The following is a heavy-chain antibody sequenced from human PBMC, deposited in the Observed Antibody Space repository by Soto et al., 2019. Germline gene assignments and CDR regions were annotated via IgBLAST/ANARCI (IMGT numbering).Heavy chain of an antibody. V-gene: IGHV4-4*02. CDR1: GGSISSSNW. D-gene: IGHD5-12*01. CDR3: ARDTGGYDRRFDS. Sequence: SETLSLTCAVSGGSISSSNWWSWVRQPPGNVLEWIGEISYSGSINYNPSLKSRITVSVVKSKNQFSLKLSSVTAADTAVYYCARDTGGYDRRFDSWGQGTLVTVSS. CDR2: ISYSGSI. J-gene: IGHJ4*02.